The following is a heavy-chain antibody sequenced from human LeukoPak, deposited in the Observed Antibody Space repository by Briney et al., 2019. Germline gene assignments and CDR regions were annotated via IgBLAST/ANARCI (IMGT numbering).Heavy chain of an antibody. CDR1: GFTFSSYG. V-gene: IGHV3-23*01. D-gene: IGHD3-22*01. CDR3: AKGSKLPGNYYDSSGYYF. J-gene: IGHJ4*02. Sequence: GGSLRLSCAASGFTFSSYGMSWVRQAPGKGLEWVSAISGSGGTTYYADSVKGRFTISRDNSKSTLYLQMNSLRVEDTAVYYCAKGSKLPGNYYDSSGYYFWGQGTLVTVSS. CDR2: ISGSGGTT.